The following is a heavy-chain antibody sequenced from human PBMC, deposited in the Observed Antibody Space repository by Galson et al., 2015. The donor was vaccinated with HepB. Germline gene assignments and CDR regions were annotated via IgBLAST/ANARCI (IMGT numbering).Heavy chain of an antibody. V-gene: IGHV4-59*08. D-gene: IGHD4-11*01. CDR1: GGSISSYY. Sequence: SETLSLTCTVSGGSISSYYWSWIRQPPGKGLEWIGYIYYSGGTNHNPSLKSRVTISVDTSKNQFSLKLSSVTAADTAVYYCARSLRTVRGVFDYWGQGTLVTVSS. J-gene: IGHJ4*02. CDR2: IYYSGGT. CDR3: ARSLRTVRGVFDY.